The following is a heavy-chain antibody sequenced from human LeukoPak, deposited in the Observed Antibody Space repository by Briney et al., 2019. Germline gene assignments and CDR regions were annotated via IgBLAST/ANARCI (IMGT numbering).Heavy chain of an antibody. D-gene: IGHD2-15*01. CDR2: INPSSGST. J-gene: IGHJ4*02. CDR3: ARDSEYCSGGSCYFPFDY. Sequence: ASVKVSCKASGYTFTSYYVHWVRQAPGQGLEWMAIINPSSGSTTYAQNFQGRVTMTRDTSTSTVHMELSSLGSGDTAVYYCARDSEYCSGGSCYFPFDYWGQGTLVTVSS. V-gene: IGHV1-46*01. CDR1: GYTFTSYY.